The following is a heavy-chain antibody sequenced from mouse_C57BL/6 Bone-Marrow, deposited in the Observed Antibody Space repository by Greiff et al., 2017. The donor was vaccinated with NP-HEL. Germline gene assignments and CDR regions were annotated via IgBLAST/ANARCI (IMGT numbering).Heavy chain of an antibody. CDR1: GYSFTDYN. CDR2: INPYYGTT. V-gene: IGHV1-39*01. Sequence: LVESGPELVKPGASVKISCKASGYSFTDYNMNWVKPSNGKSLEWIGVINPYYGTTSYNQKFKGKATLTVDQSSSTAYMQLNSLTSEDSAVYYYARDYYGSSSYYDVWGTGTTVTGSA. CDR3: ARDYYGSSSYYDV. J-gene: IGHJ1*03. D-gene: IGHD1-1*01.